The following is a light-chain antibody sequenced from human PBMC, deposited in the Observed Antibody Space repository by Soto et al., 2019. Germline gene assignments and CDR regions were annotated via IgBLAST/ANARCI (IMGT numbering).Light chain of an antibody. CDR1: QPISSW. CDR2: KSS. V-gene: IGKV1-5*03. Sequence: DIQMTQSPSTLSGSVVDRVTITCRPSQPISSWVAWYQQKPGKAPKLLIYKSSTLESGVPSRFSGSASGTECTLTISSLQPDDFATYYCQHYNSYSEAFGQGTKVELK. CDR3: QHYNSYSEA. J-gene: IGKJ1*01.